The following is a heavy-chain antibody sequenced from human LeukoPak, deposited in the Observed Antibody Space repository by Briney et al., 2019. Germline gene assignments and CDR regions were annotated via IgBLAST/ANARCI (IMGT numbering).Heavy chain of an antibody. CDR1: GDSVSSNSVA. Sequence: SQTLSLTCAISGDSVSSNSVAWNWIRQSPSRGLEWLGRTYYRSKWYSDYAVSVKSRITIDPDTSKNRFSLQLNSVTPEDTAVYYCARDLGWFDPWGQGTLVTVSS. CDR2: TYYRSKWYS. V-gene: IGHV6-1*01. J-gene: IGHJ5*02. CDR3: ARDLGWFDP.